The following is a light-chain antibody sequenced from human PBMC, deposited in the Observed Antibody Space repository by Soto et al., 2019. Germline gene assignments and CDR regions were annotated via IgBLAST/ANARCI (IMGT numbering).Light chain of an antibody. J-gene: IGLJ2*01. Sequence: QSALTQPASVSGSPGQSITISCTGTSSDIGGFTYVSWYQQHPGKAPNLMIYEVSNRPSGVSNRFSGSKSGDTASLTISGLQAEDEADYYCSSYTSSNVIFGGGTKVTVL. CDR1: SSDIGGFTY. CDR2: EVS. CDR3: SSYTSSNVI. V-gene: IGLV2-14*01.